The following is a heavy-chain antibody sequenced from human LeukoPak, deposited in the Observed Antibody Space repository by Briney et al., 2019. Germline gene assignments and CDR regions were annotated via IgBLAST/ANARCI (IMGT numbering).Heavy chain of an antibody. CDR1: GFTFTDYY. CDR3: AREGNDLFSKDFDN. CDR2: ISPHSTFT. V-gene: IGHV1-2*02. D-gene: IGHD1-1*01. Sequence: GASMKVSCKSSGFTFTDYYIHWVRQAPGQGLEWMGYISPHSTFTSSPQNFQGRVTMTRDPSNSTAYIELTNLTPDDTAVYYCAREGNDLFSKDFDNWGQGTLVTVSS. J-gene: IGHJ4*02.